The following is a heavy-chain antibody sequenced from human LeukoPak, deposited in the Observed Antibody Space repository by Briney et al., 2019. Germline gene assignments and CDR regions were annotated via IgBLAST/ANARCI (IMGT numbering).Heavy chain of an antibody. Sequence: PSETLSLTCTVSGASISSGDYYWSWIRQHPGKGLEWIGYIYYSGSTYYNPSLKSRVTISVDTSKNQFSLKLSSVTAADTAVYYCARGMATISGSPLDYWGQGTLVTVSS. V-gene: IGHV4-31*03. CDR2: IYYSGST. J-gene: IGHJ4*02. CDR3: ARGMATISGSPLDY. D-gene: IGHD5-24*01. CDR1: GASISSGDYY.